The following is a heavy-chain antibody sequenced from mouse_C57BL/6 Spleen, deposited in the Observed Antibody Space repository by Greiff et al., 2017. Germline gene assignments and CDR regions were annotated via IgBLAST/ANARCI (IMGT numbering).Heavy chain of an antibody. CDR1: GFPLTSYG. V-gene: IGHV2-6-1*01. CDR3: ARHTGDYDDYAMDY. D-gene: IGHD2-4*01. Sequence: QVQLQQSGPGLVAPSQSLSITCTVSGFPLTSYGVHWVRQPPGKGLEWLVVIWSDGSTTYNSALKSRLSISKDNSKSQVFLKMNSLQTDDTAMYYCARHTGDYDDYAMDYWGQGTSVTVSS. J-gene: IGHJ4*01. CDR2: IWSDGST.